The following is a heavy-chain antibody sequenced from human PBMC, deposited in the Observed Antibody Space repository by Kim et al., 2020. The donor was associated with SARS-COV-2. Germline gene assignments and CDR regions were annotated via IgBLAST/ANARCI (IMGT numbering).Heavy chain of an antibody. CDR3: ARGPSDWSFDY. D-gene: IGHD2-21*01. V-gene: IGHV3-21*01. J-gene: IGHJ4*02. Sequence: MDYADSVKGLVTISRDNAKNARKLQLNSLRAEDTAVYYCARGPSDWSFDYWGQGTLVTVSS. CDR2: M.